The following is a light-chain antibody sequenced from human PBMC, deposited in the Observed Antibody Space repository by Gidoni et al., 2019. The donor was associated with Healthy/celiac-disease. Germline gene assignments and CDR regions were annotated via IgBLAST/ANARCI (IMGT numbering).Light chain of an antibody. V-gene: IGKV3D-15*01. CDR3: QQYNNWPPLT. CDR1: QSVSSN. J-gene: IGKJ4*01. Sequence: EIVMTQSQATLSVSPGERATLSCRASQSVSSNLAWYQQKPGQAPRLLIYGASTRATGIPARFSGSGSGTEFTLTISSLQSEDFAVYYGQQYNNWPPLTFXGXTKVEIK. CDR2: GAS.